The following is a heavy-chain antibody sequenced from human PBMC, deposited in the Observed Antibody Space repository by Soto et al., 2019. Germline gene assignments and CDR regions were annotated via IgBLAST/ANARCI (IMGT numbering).Heavy chain of an antibody. V-gene: IGHV1-18*01. CDR1: GYTFTNYG. CDR3: AREGQAPYYYYGMDV. Sequence: QVQVVQSGDEVKKPGASVKVSCKASGYTFTNYGFSWVRQAPGQGLEWMGWISGYNVNTKYAEKFQGRVTMTTDTSTSTAHMELRSLRSDDTAVYYCAREGQAPYYYYGMDVRGQGTAVTGSS. CDR2: ISGYNVNT. J-gene: IGHJ6*02.